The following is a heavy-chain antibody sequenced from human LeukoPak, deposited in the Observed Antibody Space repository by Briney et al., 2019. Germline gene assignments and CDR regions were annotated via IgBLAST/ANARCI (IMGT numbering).Heavy chain of an antibody. V-gene: IGHV4-4*09. J-gene: IGHJ6*03. Sequence: PSETLSLTCTVSGGSISSYYWSWIRQPPGKGLEWIGYIYTSGSTNYNPSLKSRVTISVDTSKNQFSLKLSSVTAADTAVYYCARSRDRYSSSWRGYYYYMDGWGKGTTVTVSS. D-gene: IGHD6-13*01. CDR1: GGSISSYY. CDR2: IYTSGST. CDR3: ARSRDRYSSSWRGYYYYMDG.